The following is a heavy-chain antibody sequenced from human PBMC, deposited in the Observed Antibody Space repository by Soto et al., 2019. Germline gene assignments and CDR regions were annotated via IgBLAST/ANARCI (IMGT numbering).Heavy chain of an antibody. J-gene: IGHJ6*02. CDR2: IYHSGST. D-gene: IGHD4-17*01. CDR1: GGSVSNGNYY. CDR3: ARGPYGDYAYYYGIDV. V-gene: IGHV4-30-2*01. Sequence: LSLTCTVSGGSVSNGNYYWSWIRQPPGKGLEWIGYIYHSGSTYYNPSLKSRVTISVDRSKNQFSLKLSSVTAADTAVYYCARGPYGDYAYYYGIDVWGQGTTVTVSS.